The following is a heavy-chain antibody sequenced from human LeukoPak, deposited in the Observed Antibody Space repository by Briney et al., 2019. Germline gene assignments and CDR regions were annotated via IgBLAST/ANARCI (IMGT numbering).Heavy chain of an antibody. J-gene: IGHJ5*02. CDR3: ARARLTWFDP. D-gene: IGHD2-21*02. Sequence: SETLSLTCTVSGGSISSGSYYWSWIRQPAGKGLEWIGRIYTSGSTNYNPSLESRVTISIDTSKNQFSLNLSSVTAADAAVYYCARARLTWFDPWGPGTLVTVSS. V-gene: IGHV4-61*02. CDR1: GGSISSGSYY. CDR2: IYTSGST.